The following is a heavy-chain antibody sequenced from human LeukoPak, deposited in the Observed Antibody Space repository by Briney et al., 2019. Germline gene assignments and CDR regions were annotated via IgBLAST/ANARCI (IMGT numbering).Heavy chain of an antibody. J-gene: IGHJ4*02. D-gene: IGHD5-18*01. V-gene: IGHV1-46*01. Sequence: ASVKVSCKASGYTFTSYYMHWVRQAPGQGLEWMGIINPSGGSTTYAQKFQGRVTMTRDTSTSTVYMELYSLRSEDTAVYYCATSYSYGLYYFDYWGQGTLVTVSS. CDR1: GYTFTSYY. CDR3: ATSYSYGLYYFDY. CDR2: INPSGGST.